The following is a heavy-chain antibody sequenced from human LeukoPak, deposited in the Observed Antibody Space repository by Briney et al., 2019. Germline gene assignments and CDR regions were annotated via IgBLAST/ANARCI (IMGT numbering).Heavy chain of an antibody. CDR2: ISSSSNDI. CDR3: VRENTGWYGAYFDY. V-gene: IGHV3-21*01. CDR1: AFTFSSYS. D-gene: IGHD6-19*01. J-gene: IGHJ4*02. Sequence: GGSLRLSCAASAFTFSSYSMNWVRQAPGKGLEWVSIISSSSNDIHYADSVKGRFTISRDNTKNSLYLQMNSLRDEDTAVYYCVRENTGWYGAYFDYWGQGTLVTVSS.